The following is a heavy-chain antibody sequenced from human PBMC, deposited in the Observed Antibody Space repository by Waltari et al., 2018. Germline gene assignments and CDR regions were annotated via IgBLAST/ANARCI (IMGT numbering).Heavy chain of an antibody. CDR3: ARDGGGYGFY. CDR2: ISYDGSNK. V-gene: IGHV3-30-3*01. CDR1: GFTFSSYA. J-gene: IGHJ4*02. D-gene: IGHD2-15*01. Sequence: QVQLVESGGGVVQPGRSLRLSCAASGFTFSSYAMHWVRQAPGKGLEWVAVISYDGSNKYYADSVKGRFTISRDNSKNTLYLQMNSLRAEDTAVYYCARDGGGYGFYWGQGTLVTVSS.